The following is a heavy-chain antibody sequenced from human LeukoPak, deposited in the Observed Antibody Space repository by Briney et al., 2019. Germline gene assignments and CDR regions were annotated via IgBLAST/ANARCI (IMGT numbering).Heavy chain of an antibody. V-gene: IGHV5-51*01. CDR1: GYRFTSYC. CDR2: IYPGDSDT. CDR3: ARRSTYGSGTNHLFVY. J-gene: IGHJ4*02. D-gene: IGHD3-10*01. Sequence: GESLKISCKDSGYRFTSYCIGWVRQMPGKGLEWMGIIYPGDSDTRYSPSFQGQITISADKSISTAYLQWSSLKASDTAMYYCARRSTYGSGTNHLFVYWGQGTLVTVSS.